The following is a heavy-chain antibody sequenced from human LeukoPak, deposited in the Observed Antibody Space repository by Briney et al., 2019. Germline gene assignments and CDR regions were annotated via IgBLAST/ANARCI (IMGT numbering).Heavy chain of an antibody. CDR3: AKDHQGTVFGVITLGSYFDY. CDR1: RFTFSTYG. D-gene: IGHD3-3*01. CDR2: ISYDGSYT. J-gene: IGHJ4*02. V-gene: IGHV3-30*18. Sequence: GGSLRLSCAASRFTFSTYGMHWVRQAPGKGLEWVAVISYDGSYTSYADSVKGRFTISRDNSKYTLYLQMNSLRVEDTAVYYCAKDHQGTVFGVITLGSYFDYWGQGILVTVSS.